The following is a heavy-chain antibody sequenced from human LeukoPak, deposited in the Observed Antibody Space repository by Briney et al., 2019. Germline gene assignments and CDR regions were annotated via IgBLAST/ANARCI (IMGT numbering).Heavy chain of an antibody. CDR3: AKVLGYGDSSYWYFDL. D-gene: IGHD3-22*01. V-gene: IGHV3-23*01. CDR2: IRGSGGST. Sequence: QPGGSLRLSCAASGFTFTSYAMSWVRQAPGKGLEWVSAIRGSGGSTNYADSVRGRFTISRDNSKNTLYLQMNSLRAEDTAVYYCAKVLGYGDSSYWYFDLWGRGTLVTVPS. CDR1: GFTFTSYA. J-gene: IGHJ2*01.